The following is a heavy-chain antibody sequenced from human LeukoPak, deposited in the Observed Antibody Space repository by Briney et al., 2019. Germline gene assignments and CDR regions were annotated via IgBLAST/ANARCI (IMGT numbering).Heavy chain of an antibody. CDR1: GFTFSSYW. CDR2: IHSDGIGT. D-gene: IGHD5-18*01. Sequence: GGSLRLSCAASGFTFSSYWMHWVRQAPGKGLVWVSRIHSDGIGTTYGDSVKGRFTISRDNAKNTLYLQMNSLRAGDTAMYYCARGYTYGSIDYWGQGALVTVSS. J-gene: IGHJ4*02. CDR3: ARGYTYGSIDY. V-gene: IGHV3-74*01.